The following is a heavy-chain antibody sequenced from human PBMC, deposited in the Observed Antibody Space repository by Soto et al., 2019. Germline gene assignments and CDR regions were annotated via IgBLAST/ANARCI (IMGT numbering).Heavy chain of an antibody. V-gene: IGHV4-4*02. CDR1: GVSISRGNW. CDR3: ARLVYDTRLNYMYFDF. J-gene: IGHJ4*02. D-gene: IGHD2-8*01. Sequence: SETLSLTCAVSGVSISRGNWWTWVRQTPQRGLEYIGEIFHDGTANYYPSFERRVAISVDTSKNQFSLKLTSVTAADTAIYFCARLVYDTRLNYMYFDFWGQGALVTVSS. CDR2: IFHDGTA.